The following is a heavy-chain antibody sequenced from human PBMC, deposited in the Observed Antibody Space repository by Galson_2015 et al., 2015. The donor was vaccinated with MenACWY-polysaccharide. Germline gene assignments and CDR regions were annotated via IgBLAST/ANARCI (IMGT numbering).Heavy chain of an antibody. CDR2: INADGSAT. V-gene: IGHV3-74*01. J-gene: IGHJ5*02. CDR3: TKAGAKYCSGSSCYFNWFDP. D-gene: IGHD2-15*01. Sequence: WVSRINADGSATGYADSVRGRFTISRDNAKTTLYLEMNSLRAEDTAMYYCTKAGAKYCSGSSCYFNWFDPWGQGTLVTVSS.